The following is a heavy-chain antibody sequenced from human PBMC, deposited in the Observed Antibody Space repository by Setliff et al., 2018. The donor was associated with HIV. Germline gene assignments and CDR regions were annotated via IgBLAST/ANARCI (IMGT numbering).Heavy chain of an antibody. Sequence: ASVKVSCKVSGYTFPDYYIQWVRQAPGKGLEWMGLVDPDRGDTVYAQKFQGRVTITADVSTSTAYMELSSLRSEDTAVYYCARDLLLRWLDYWGQGTLVTVSS. CDR1: GYTFPDYY. CDR2: VDPDRGDT. D-gene: IGHD4-17*01. J-gene: IGHJ4*02. CDR3: ARDLLLRWLDY. V-gene: IGHV1-69-2*01.